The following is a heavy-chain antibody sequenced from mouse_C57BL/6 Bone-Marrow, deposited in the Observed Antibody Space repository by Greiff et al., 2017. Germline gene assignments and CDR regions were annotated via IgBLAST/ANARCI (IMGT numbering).Heavy chain of an antibody. CDR2: IWSDGST. D-gene: IGHD2-5*01. V-gene: IGHV2-6-1*01. CDR3: ARHDRYSNYLFAY. J-gene: IGHJ3*01. CDR1: GFSLTSYG. Sequence: VQLVESGPGLVAPSQCLSITCTVSGFSLTSYGVHWVRQPPGKGLEWLVVIWSDGSTTYNSALKSRLSISKDNSKSQVFLKMNSLQTDDTAMYYCARHDRYSNYLFAYWGQGTLVTVSA.